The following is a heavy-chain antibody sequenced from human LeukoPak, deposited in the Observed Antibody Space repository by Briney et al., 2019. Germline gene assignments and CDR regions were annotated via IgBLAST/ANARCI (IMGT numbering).Heavy chain of an antibody. J-gene: IGHJ4*02. CDR1: GFTFSSYG. CDR2: IWYDGSNK. CDR3: ARDPDSSGLFDY. D-gene: IGHD6-6*01. V-gene: IGHV3-33*01. Sequence: GGSLRLSCAASGFTFSSYGMHWVRQAPGKGLEWVAVIWYDGSNKYYADSVKGRFTISRDNSKNTLYLQMNSLRAEDTAVYYCARDPDSSGLFDYWGQGTLVTVSS.